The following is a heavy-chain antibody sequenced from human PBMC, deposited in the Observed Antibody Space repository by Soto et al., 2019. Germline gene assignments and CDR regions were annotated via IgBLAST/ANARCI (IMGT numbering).Heavy chain of an antibody. CDR3: AKDMGQWLVNYYYGMDV. CDR1: GFTFDDYT. CDR2: ISWDGGST. Sequence: GSLRLSCAASGFTFDDYTMHWVRQAPGKGLEWVSLISWDGGSTYYADSVKGRFTISRDNSKNSLYLQMNSLRTEDTALYYCAKDMGQWLVNYYYGMDVWGQGTTVTVSS. V-gene: IGHV3-43*01. D-gene: IGHD6-19*01. J-gene: IGHJ6*02.